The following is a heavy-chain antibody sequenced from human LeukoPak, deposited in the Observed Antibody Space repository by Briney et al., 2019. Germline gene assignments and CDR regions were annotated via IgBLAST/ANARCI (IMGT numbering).Heavy chain of an antibody. CDR3: ARNKEAKSLDN. CDR1: GHTFTGYY. CDR2: INPNSGGT. Sequence: ASVKVSCKASGHTFTGYYMHWVRQAPGQGLEWMGWINPNSGGTNYAQKFQGRVTMTRDTSISTAYMELSRLRFDDTAVYYCARNKEAKSLDNWGQGTLVTVSS. J-gene: IGHJ4*02. V-gene: IGHV1-2*02.